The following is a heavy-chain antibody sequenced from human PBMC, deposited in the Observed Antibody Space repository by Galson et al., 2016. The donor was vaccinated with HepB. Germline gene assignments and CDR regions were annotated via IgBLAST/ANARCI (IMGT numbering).Heavy chain of an antibody. Sequence: SLRLSCAGSGFTLSSYAMSWVRQAPGKGLEWVSTISGSGGSTWYADSVKGRLTISRDNSKNTLYLQMNSLRAEDTAVYFCAAHKRQRVSDYEDYWGQGILVSVSS. CDR3: AAHKRQRVSDYEDY. J-gene: IGHJ4*02. CDR2: ISGSGGST. CDR1: GFTLSSYA. D-gene: IGHD6-25*01. V-gene: IGHV3-23*01.